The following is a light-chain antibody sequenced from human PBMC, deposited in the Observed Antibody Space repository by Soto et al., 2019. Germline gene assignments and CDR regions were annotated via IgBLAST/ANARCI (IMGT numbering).Light chain of an antibody. V-gene: IGKV1-39*01. Sequence: DIQMTQSPSSLSASVGDRVTITCRASQSVDNFLNWYQQKPGKAPKLLIYGASSLQSGVPSRFSGSGSGTDFTLSISSLQPADLGTYYCQQSYRPWTFGQGTKVEIK. CDR1: QSVDNF. J-gene: IGKJ1*01. CDR2: GAS. CDR3: QQSYRPWT.